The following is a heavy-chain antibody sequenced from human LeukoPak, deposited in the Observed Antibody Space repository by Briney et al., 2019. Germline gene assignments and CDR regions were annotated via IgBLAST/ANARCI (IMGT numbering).Heavy chain of an antibody. CDR1: GGSISSSNW. CDR3: ARGEDIVVVVAARGGFDP. CDR2: IYHSGST. V-gene: IGHV4-4*02. D-gene: IGHD2-15*01. Sequence: SETLSLTCAVSGGSISSSNWWSWVRQPPGKGLEWIGEIYHSGSTNYNPSLKSRVTISVDKSKNQFSLKLSSVTAADTAVYYCARGEDIVVVVAARGGFDPWGQGTLVTVSS. J-gene: IGHJ5*02.